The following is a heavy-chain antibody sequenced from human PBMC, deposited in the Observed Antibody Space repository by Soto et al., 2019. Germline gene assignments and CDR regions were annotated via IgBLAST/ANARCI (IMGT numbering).Heavy chain of an antibody. CDR1: GGTFSRHA. D-gene: IGHD1-26*01. CDR3: ASERSAQYFDS. J-gene: IGHJ4*02. V-gene: IGHV1-69*06. CDR2: ISPTFGTA. Sequence: GGSVKVSCKASGGTFSRHAIAWVRQAPGQGLEWMGGISPTFGTATYAPKFQGRVAISADRSSNTAYMELSSLRSQDTAVYYCASERSAQYFDSWGQGTVVTVSS.